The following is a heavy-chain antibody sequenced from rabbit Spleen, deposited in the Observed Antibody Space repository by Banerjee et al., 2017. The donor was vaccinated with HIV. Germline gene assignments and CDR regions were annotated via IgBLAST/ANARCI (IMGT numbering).Heavy chain of an antibody. CDR1: GFSFSNKYV. Sequence: QEQLVESGGGLVKPEGSLTLTCTASGFSFSNKYVMCWVRQAPGKGLEWIACINTNSGNAVYASWAKGRFTIYKTSSTTVTLQMTSLTAADTATYFCARDFAYAGAAGYGYVTGRFNLWGPGTLVTVS. J-gene: IGHJ4*01. D-gene: IGHD6-1*01. CDR3: ARDFAYAGAAGYGYVTGRFNL. CDR2: INTNSGNA. V-gene: IGHV1S45*01.